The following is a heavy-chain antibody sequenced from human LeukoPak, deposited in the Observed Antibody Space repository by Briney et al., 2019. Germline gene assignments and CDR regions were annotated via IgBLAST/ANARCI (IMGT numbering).Heavy chain of an antibody. J-gene: IGHJ4*02. CDR1: GFTFSSYG. CDR2: IRYDGSNK. D-gene: IGHD6-6*01. Sequence: GGSLRLSCAASGFTFSSYGMHWVGQAPGKGLVWVAFIRYDGSNKYYADSVKGRFTISRDNSKNTLYLQMNSLRAEDTAVYYCAKDPLIEYSSSSLDYWGQGTLVTVSS. CDR3: AKDPLIEYSSSSLDY. V-gene: IGHV3-30*02.